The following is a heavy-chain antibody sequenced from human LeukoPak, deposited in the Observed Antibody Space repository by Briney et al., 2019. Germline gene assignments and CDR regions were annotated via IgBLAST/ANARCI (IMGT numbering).Heavy chain of an antibody. V-gene: IGHV4-59*01. D-gene: IGHD4-23*01. CDR1: VGSISTYQ. CDR2: IYYSGSA. CDR3: ARVGVDYSGNIIKYFFDY. J-gene: IGHJ4*02. Sequence: KASETLSLTCTVSVGSISTYQWSWIRQPPGKGLEWIGNIYYSGSANYNPSLQSRVVISVDTSKNQFSLNLSPVLAADTAVYYCARVGVDYSGNIIKYFFDYWGQGTLVTVSS.